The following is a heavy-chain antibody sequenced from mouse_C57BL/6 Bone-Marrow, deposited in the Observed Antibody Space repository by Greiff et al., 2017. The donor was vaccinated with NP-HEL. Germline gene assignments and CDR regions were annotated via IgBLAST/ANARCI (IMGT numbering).Heavy chain of an antibody. CDR1: GYTFTSYW. CDR2: IYPGSGST. D-gene: IGHD1-1*01. V-gene: IGHV1-55*01. Sequence: QVQLKQPGAELVKPGASVKMSCKASGYTFTSYWITWVKQRPGQGLEWIGDIYPGSGSTNYNEKFKSKATLTVDTSSSTAYMQLSSLTSEDSAVYYCARGTTVVVPYDWYFDVWGTGTTVTVSS. CDR3: ARGTTVVVPYDWYFDV. J-gene: IGHJ1*03.